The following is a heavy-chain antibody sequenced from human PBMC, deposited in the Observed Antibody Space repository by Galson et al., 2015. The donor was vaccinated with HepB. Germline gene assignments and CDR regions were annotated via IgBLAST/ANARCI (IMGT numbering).Heavy chain of an antibody. CDR1: GFTFSSYA. CDR3: ARDRSSGWYFDYYYGMDV. CDR2: ISYDGSNK. J-gene: IGHJ6*02. D-gene: IGHD6-19*01. V-gene: IGHV3-30-3*01. Sequence: SLRLSCAASGFTFSSYAMHWVRQAPGKGLEWVAVISYDGSNKYYADSVKGRFTISRDNSKNTLYLQMNSLRAEDTAVYYCARDRSSGWYFDYYYGMDVWGQGTTVTVSS.